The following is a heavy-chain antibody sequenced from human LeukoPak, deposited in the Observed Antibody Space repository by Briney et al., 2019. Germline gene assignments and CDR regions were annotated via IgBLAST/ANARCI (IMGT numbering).Heavy chain of an antibody. CDR2: ISSSSSYI. D-gene: IGHD2-8*01. Sequence: GGSLRLSCAACGFTFSSYSMNWVRQAPGKGLEWVSSISSSSSYIYYADSVKGRFTISRDNAKNSLYLQMNSLRAEDTAVYYCARDNDVADFDYWGQGTLVTVSS. CDR3: ARDNDVADFDY. J-gene: IGHJ4*02. V-gene: IGHV3-21*01. CDR1: GFTFSSYS.